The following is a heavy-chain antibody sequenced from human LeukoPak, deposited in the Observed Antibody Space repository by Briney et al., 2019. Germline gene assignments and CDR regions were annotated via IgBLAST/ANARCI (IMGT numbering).Heavy chain of an antibody. CDR3: ARGPYYGSGTYLSFDY. CDR1: GGSFSGYY. D-gene: IGHD3-10*01. Sequence: PSETLSLTCAVYGGSFSGYYWSWIRQPPGKGLEWIGEINHSGSTNYSPSLKSRVTISVDTSKNQFSLKLSSVTAADTAVYYCARGPYYGSGTYLSFDYWGQGTLVTVSS. J-gene: IGHJ4*02. V-gene: IGHV4-34*01. CDR2: INHSGST.